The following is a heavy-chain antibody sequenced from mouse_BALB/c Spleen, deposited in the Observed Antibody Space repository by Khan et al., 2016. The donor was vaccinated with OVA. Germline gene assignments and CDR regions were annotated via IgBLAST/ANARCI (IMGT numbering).Heavy chain of an antibody. Sequence: EVQLQESGPGLVKPSQSLSLTCTVTGYSITSGYGWNWIRQFPGNKLEWMGYISYSGSTNYHPSLKSRISITRDTSKNQFFLQLNSVKTEDTATYYCAKTARIEYWGQGTTVTVSA. V-gene: IGHV3-2*02. D-gene: IGHD1-2*01. CDR1: GYSITSGYG. J-gene: IGHJ2*01. CDR3: AKTARIEY. CDR2: ISYSGST.